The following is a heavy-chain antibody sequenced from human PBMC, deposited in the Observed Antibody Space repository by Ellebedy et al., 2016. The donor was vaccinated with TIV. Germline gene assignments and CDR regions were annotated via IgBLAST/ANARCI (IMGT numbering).Heavy chain of an antibody. CDR2: ISSSGSTI. CDR3: ARAGDSSGYFDY. D-gene: IGHD3-22*01. Sequence: GESLKISCADSGFSFSNYWMTWVRQAPGKGLEWVSYISSSGSTIYYADSVKGRFTISRDNAKNSLYLQMNSLRAEDTAVYYCARAGDSSGYFDYWGQGTLVTVSS. V-gene: IGHV3-11*01. J-gene: IGHJ4*02. CDR1: GFSFSNYW.